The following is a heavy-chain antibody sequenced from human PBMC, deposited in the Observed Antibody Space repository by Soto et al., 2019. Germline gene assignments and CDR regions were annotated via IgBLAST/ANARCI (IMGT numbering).Heavy chain of an antibody. Sequence: QVQLVQSGAEVKKPGASVKVSCKASGYTFTGYYMHWVRQAPGQGLEWMGWINPNSGGTNYAQKFQGSVTMTRDTSIITAYMDLSRLRSDDTAVYYCARDSPGGGRAFDICGQGTMVTVCS. D-gene: IGHD1-26*01. V-gene: IGHV1-2*02. CDR2: INPNSGGT. CDR1: GYTFTGYY. J-gene: IGHJ3*02. CDR3: ARDSPGGGRAFDI.